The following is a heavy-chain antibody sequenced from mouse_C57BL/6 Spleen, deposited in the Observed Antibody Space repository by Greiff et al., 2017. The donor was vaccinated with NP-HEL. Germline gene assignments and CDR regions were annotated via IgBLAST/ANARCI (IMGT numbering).Heavy chain of an antibody. CDR1: GYTFTSYW. CDR2: IDPSDSET. V-gene: IGHV1-52*01. J-gene: IGHJ4*01. CDR3: ARHSPHYYAMDY. D-gene: IGHD2-12*01. Sequence: VQLHQPGAELVRPGSSVKLSCKASGYTFTSYWMHWVKQRPIQGLEWIGNIDPSDSETHYNQKFKDKATLTVDKSSSTAYMQLSSLTSEDSAVYYCARHSPHYYAMDYWGQGTSVTVSS.